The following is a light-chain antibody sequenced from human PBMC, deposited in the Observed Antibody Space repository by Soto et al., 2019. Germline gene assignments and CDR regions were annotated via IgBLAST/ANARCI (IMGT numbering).Light chain of an antibody. V-gene: IGKV3-20*01. CDR2: SAS. CDR3: QQYGSSYSGVYT. J-gene: IGKJ2*01. Sequence: EIVLTQSPGTLSLSPGERATLSCRASQSVSSSYLAWYQQKPGQAPRLLIYSASSRATGIPDRFSGSGSGTDFTLTISRLEPEDFAVYYCQQYGSSYSGVYTFGQGTKLEIK. CDR1: QSVSSSY.